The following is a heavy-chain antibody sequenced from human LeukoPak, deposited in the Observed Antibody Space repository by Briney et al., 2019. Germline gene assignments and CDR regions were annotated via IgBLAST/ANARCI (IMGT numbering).Heavy chain of an antibody. V-gene: IGHV4-4*07. J-gene: IGHJ4*02. CDR3: ARRYCSSTTCYGYFDY. CDR1: GGSITSYY. Sequence: SETLSLTCTVSGGSITSYYWSWIRQPAGKGLEWLGRIYSSGNTNYNPSLKSRVTMSVDTSKNQFSLKLSSVTAADTAVYYCARRYCSSTTCYGYFDYWGQGTLVTVSS. CDR2: IYSSGNT. D-gene: IGHD2-2*01.